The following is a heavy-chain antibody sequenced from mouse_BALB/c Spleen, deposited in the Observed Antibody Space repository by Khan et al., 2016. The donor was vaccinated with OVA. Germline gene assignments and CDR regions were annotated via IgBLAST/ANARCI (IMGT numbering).Heavy chain of an antibody. CDR3: DTYFFGSSRYFDY. D-gene: IGHD1-1*01. J-gene: IGHJ2*01. CDR2: IDPANGNT. V-gene: IGHV14-3*02. CDR1: GFNIKDTY. Sequence: VQLQQSGAELVKPGASVKLSCTASGFNIKDTYMHWVKQRPEQGLEWIGRIDPANGNTKYDPKFQGKATITADTSSNTAYLQLSSLTSEGTAVYYYDTYFFGSSRYFDYWGQGTTLTVSS.